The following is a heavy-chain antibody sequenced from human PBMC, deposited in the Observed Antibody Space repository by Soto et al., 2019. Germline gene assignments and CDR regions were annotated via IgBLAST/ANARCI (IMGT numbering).Heavy chain of an antibody. V-gene: IGHV3-30*18. D-gene: IGHD2-2*01. CDR2: ISYDGSNK. CDR1: GFTFSSYG. CDR3: AKDIVVVPAATENDYYYGMDV. Sequence: HPGGSLRLCCAACGFTFSSYGMHWVRQAPGKGLEWVAVISYDGSNKYYADSVKGRFTISRDNSKNTLYLQMNSLRAEDTAVYYCAKDIVVVPAATENDYYYGMDVWGQGTTVTVSS. J-gene: IGHJ6*02.